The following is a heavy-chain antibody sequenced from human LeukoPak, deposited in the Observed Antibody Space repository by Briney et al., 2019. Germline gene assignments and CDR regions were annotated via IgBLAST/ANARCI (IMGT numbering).Heavy chain of an antibody. J-gene: IGHJ5*01. Sequence: ASVKVSCKASGYTFTGYYMHWVRQAPGQGLEWMGWINPNSGGTNYAQKFQGRVTMTRDTSISTAYMEVSRLRSDDTAVYYCARPYCSGGSCYAWFDFWGQGTLVTVSS. CDR1: GYTFTGYY. CDR3: ARPYCSGGSCYAWFDF. CDR2: INPNSGGT. V-gene: IGHV1-2*02. D-gene: IGHD2-15*01.